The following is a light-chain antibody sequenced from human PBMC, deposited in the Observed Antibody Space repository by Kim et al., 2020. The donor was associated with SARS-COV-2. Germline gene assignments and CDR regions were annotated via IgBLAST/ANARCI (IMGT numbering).Light chain of an antibody. CDR2: EDD. J-gene: IGLJ3*02. CDR1: SGSIGDNY. Sequence: NFMLTQPHSVSESPGKTVTISCTCSSGSIGDNYVQWYQQRPGGAPTTVIYEDDQRPSGVPDRFSGSIDSSSNSASLTISGLKTEDEAAYYCQSYNRSNVVFGGGTQLTVL. V-gene: IGLV6-57*04. CDR3: QSYNRSNVV.